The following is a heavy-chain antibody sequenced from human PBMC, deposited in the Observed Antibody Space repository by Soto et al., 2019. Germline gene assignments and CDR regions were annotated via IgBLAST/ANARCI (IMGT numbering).Heavy chain of an antibody. D-gene: IGHD5-12*01. CDR2: INAGNGNT. Sequence: SVKVSCKASGYTFTSYAMHWVRQAPGQRLEWMGWINAGNGNTKYSQKFQGRVTITRDTSASTAYMELSSLRSEDTAVYYCAGDLVEMATAMGGMDVWGQGTTVTVSS. CDR1: GYTFTSYA. J-gene: IGHJ6*02. V-gene: IGHV1-3*01. CDR3: AGDLVEMATAMGGMDV.